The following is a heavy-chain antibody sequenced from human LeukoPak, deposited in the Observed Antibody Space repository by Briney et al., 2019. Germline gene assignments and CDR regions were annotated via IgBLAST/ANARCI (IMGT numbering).Heavy chain of an antibody. D-gene: IGHD6-13*01. CDR2: IYPGDSDT. J-gene: IGHJ4*02. CDR1: GYSFTNYW. CDR3: ARSRGRIAAAEDY. Sequence: GESLKISCKGSGYSFTNYWTSCVRQMPAKNLEWLGIIYPGDSDTRYNPSFQGQVTISADKSISTAFLQWSSLKASDTAMYYCARSRGRIAAAEDYWGQGTLVTVSS. V-gene: IGHV5-51*01.